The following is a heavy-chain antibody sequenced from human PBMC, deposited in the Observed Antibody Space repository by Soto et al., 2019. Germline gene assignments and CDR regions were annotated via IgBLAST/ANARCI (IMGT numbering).Heavy chain of an antibody. CDR3: AIDMRTGVGELLTSYGFGP. J-gene: IGHJ5*02. D-gene: IGHD3-10*01. CDR1: GGSVSSGSYY. CDR2: IYYSGST. Sequence: QVQLQESGPGLVKPSENLSLTCTVSGGSVSSGSYYWSWIRQPPGKGLEWIGYIYYSGSTNYNPSLKSRVPVSVDTSKNQFSLKLSSVTAADTAVYYGAIDMRTGVGELLTSYGFGPWGQGTLVTVSS. V-gene: IGHV4-61*01.